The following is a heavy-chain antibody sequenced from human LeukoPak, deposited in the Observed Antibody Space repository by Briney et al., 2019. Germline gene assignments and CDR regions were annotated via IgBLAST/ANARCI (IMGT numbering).Heavy chain of an antibody. Sequence: ASVKVSCKASGYTFTGYYMRWVRQAPGQGLEWMGWINPNSGGTNYAQKFQGRVTMTRDTSISTAYMELSRLRSDDTAVYYCARGGNYDFWSGYSFDYWGQGTLVTVSS. CDR1: GYTFTGYY. CDR3: ARGGNYDFWSGYSFDY. CDR2: INPNSGGT. D-gene: IGHD3-3*01. J-gene: IGHJ4*02. V-gene: IGHV1-2*02.